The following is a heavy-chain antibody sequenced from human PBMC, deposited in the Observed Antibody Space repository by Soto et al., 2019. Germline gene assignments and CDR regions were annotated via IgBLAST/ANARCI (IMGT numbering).Heavy chain of an antibody. CDR2: IWEDGSNK. Sequence: QVQLVESGGGVVQPGRSLRLSCAASGFTFSTNGMHWVRQAPGKGLEWVAVIWEDGSNKYYADSVKGRFTISRDNSKNTLYLQMNTLRAEDTAVYYCASRSPARDYWGQGTLVTVSS. J-gene: IGHJ4*02. CDR1: GFTFSTNG. CDR3: ASRSPARDY. D-gene: IGHD2-2*01. V-gene: IGHV3-33*01.